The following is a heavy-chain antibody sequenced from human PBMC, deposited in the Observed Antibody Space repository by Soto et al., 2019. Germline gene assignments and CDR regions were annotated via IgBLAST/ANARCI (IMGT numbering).Heavy chain of an antibody. CDR3: ARGDYDSHDYYYYGIDV. CDR2: IFYSGST. D-gene: IGHD3-3*01. Sequence: PSETLSLTCTISGGPIGRGGYYWSWLRQHPGEGLEWIGYIFYSGSTHYNTSLKSRVTISVDTSKNQFSLKLSSVTAADTAVYYCARGDYDSHDYYYYGIDVWGQATTVTVSS. J-gene: IGHJ6*02. CDR1: GGPIGRGGYY. V-gene: IGHV4-31*03.